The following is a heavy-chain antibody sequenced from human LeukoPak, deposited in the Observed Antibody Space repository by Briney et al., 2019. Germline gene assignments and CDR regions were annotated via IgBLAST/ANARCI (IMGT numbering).Heavy chain of an antibody. D-gene: IGHD3-16*01. CDR3: ARGGGLDV. J-gene: IGHJ6*02. CDR1: GFTFSSHW. CDR2: INHNGNVN. V-gene: IGHV3-7*03. Sequence: GGSLRLSCAASGFTFSSHWMTWVRQAPGKGLEWVASINHNGNVNYYVDSVKGRFTISRDNAKNSLYLQMSNLRAEDTAVYFCARGGGLDVWGQGATVTVSS.